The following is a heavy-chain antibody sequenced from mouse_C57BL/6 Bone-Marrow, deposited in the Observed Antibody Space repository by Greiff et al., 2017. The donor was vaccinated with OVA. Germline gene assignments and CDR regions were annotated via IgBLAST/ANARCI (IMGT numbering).Heavy chain of an antibody. J-gene: IGHJ3*01. CDR1: GYAFSSSW. CDR3: ARAGMMVTPFAY. CDR2: IYPGDGDT. D-gene: IGHD2-3*01. Sequence: QVQLKESGPELVKPGASVKISCKASGYAFSSSWMNWVKQRPGKGLEWIGRIYPGDGDTNYNGKFKGKATLTADKSSSTAYMQLSSLTSEDSAVYFCARAGMMVTPFAYWGQGTLVTVSA. V-gene: IGHV1-82*01.